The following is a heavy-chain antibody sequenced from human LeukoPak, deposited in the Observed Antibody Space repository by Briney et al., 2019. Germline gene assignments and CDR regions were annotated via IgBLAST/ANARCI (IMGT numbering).Heavy chain of an antibody. CDR2: INPSGGST. Sequence: GASVKVSCKASGYIFTSYFMHWVRQAPGQGLEWMGLINPSGGSTRYAQKFQGRVTMTRDMSTSTVYMELSSLRSEDTAVYFCAKCPLYGDFCANWFDPWGQGTLVTVSS. V-gene: IGHV1-46*01. CDR1: GYIFTSYF. J-gene: IGHJ5*02. D-gene: IGHD4-17*01. CDR3: AKCPLYGDFCANWFDP.